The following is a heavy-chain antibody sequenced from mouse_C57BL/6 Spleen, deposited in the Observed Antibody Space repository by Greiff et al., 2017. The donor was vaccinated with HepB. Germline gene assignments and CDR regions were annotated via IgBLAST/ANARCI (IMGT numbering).Heavy chain of an antibody. Sequence: VQLQQSGAELVRPGPSVKVSCKASGYAFTNYLIEWVKQRPGQGLEWIGVINPGSGGTNYNEKFKGKATLTADKSSSTAYMQLSSLTSEDSAVYFCARRGSSYFAYWGQGTLVTVSA. CDR3: ARRGSSYFAY. CDR2: INPGSGGT. CDR1: GYAFTNYL. D-gene: IGHD1-1*01. J-gene: IGHJ3*01. V-gene: IGHV1-54*01.